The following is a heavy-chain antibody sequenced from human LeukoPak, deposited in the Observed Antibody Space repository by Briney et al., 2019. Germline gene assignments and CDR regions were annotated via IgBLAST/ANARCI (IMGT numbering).Heavy chain of an antibody. V-gene: IGHV4-39*01. CDR1: GGSISSSSYY. J-gene: IGHJ5*02. D-gene: IGHD5-24*01. CDR2: IYYSGRN. Sequence: SETLSLTCSLSGGSISSSSYYWGWIRQPPGKGLEWIGSIYYSGRNYYNPSLKSRVTISVDTSKKQFSLRLSSVTAADTAVHYCARHGTDRWLQLKDWFDPWGQGTLVTVFS. CDR3: ARHGTDRWLQLKDWFDP.